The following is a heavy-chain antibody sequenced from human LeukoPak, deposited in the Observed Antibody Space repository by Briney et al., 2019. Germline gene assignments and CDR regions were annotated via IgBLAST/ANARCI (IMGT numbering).Heavy chain of an antibody. V-gene: IGHV4-4*02. J-gene: IGHJ4*02. CDR2: IYHSGST. Sequence: SGTLSLTCGVSGDSISSSNWWSWVRQPPGKGLEWIGEIYHSGSTHYNPSLKSRVTISVDTSKNQFSLKLSSVTAADTAVYYCARGYSSSWWSPAGYWGQGTLVTVSS. CDR1: GDSISSSNW. CDR3: ARGYSSSWWSPAGY. D-gene: IGHD6-13*01.